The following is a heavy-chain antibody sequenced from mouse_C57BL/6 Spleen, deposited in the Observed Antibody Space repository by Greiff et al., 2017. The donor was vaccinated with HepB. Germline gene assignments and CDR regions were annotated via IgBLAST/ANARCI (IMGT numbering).Heavy chain of an antibody. CDR1: GYTFTSYG. D-gene: IGHD1-1*01. CDR3: ARDYYGSSPAWFAY. CDR2: IYPRSGNT. Sequence: VQLQQSGAELARPGASVKLSCKASGYTFTSYGISWVKQRTGQGLEWIGEIYPRSGNTYYNEKFKSKATLTVDKSSSTAYMQLSSLTSEDSAVYYCARDYYGSSPAWFAYWGQGTLVTVSA. J-gene: IGHJ3*01. V-gene: IGHV1-81*01.